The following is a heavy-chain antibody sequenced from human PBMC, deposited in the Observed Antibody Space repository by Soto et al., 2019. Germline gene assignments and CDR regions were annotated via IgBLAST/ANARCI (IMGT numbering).Heavy chain of an antibody. V-gene: IGHV3-23*01. CDR1: GFTFSSYA. CDR3: AKVGTVTTLAISDHWYFDL. D-gene: IGHD4-17*01. Sequence: EVQLLESGGGLVQPGGSLRLSCAASGFTFSSYAMSWVRQAPGKGLEWVSAISGSGGSTYYADSVKGRFTISRDNSKNTLYLQMNNLRAEDTAVYYCAKVGTVTTLAISDHWYFDLWGRGTLVTVSS. CDR2: ISGSGGST. J-gene: IGHJ2*01.